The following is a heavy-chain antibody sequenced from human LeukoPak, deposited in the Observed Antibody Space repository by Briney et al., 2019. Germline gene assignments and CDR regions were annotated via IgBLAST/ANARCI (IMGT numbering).Heavy chain of an antibody. CDR1: GFTFSSYG. CDR2: IYSGGST. Sequence: PGGSLRLSCAASGFTFSSYGMSWVRQAPGKGLEWVPVIYSGGSTYYADSVKGRFTISRDNSKNTLYLQMNSLRAEDTAVYYCARGRRYYDSSGYYYDYWGQGTLVTVSS. V-gene: IGHV3-66*01. D-gene: IGHD3-22*01. J-gene: IGHJ4*02. CDR3: ARGRRYYDSSGYYYDY.